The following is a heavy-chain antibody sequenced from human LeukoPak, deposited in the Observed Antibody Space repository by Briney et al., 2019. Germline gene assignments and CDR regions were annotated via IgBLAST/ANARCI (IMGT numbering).Heavy chain of an antibody. V-gene: IGHV3-33*01. J-gene: IGHJ4*02. D-gene: IGHD5-18*01. CDR1: GFTFSSYG. CDR2: IWYDGSNK. Sequence: GGSLRLSCAASGFTFSSYGMHWVRQAPGKGLEWVAVIWYDGSNKYYADSVKGRFTISRDNSKNTLYLQMNGLRAEDTAVYYCARVAQGRYGRFDYWGQGTLVTVS. CDR3: ARVAQGRYGRFDY.